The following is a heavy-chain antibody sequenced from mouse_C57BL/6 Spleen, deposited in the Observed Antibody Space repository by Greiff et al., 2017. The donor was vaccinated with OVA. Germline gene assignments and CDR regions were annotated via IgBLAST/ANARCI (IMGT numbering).Heavy chain of an antibody. CDR3: ARINYVSSYWFAY. J-gene: IGHJ3*01. D-gene: IGHD1-1*01. V-gene: IGHV8-8*01. Sequence: QVTLKVSGPGILQPSQTLSLTCSFSGFSLSTFGMGVGWIRQPSGKGLEWLAHIWWDDDKYYNPALKSGLTLSKDTSKNQVFLKLANVDTADTATYYCARINYVSSYWFAYWGQGTLVTVSA. CDR2: IWWDDDK. CDR1: GFSLSTFGMG.